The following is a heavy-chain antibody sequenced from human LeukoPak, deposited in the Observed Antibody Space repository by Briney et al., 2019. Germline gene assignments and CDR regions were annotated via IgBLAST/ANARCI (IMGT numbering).Heavy chain of an antibody. V-gene: IGHV3-21*01. CDR3: ASQYGSGSYPLDY. CDR2: ISSSSSYI. Sequence: GGSLRLSCAASGFTFSSYSMNWVRQAPGKGLEWVSSISSSSSYIYYADSVKGRFTISRDNAKNPLYLQMNSLRAEDTAVYYCASQYGSGSYPLDYWGQGTLVTVSS. D-gene: IGHD3-10*01. J-gene: IGHJ4*02. CDR1: GFTFSSYS.